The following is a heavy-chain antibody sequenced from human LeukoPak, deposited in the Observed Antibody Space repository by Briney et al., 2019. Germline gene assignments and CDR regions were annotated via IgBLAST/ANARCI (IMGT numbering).Heavy chain of an antibody. CDR1: GGSFSGYY. V-gene: IGHV4-34*01. D-gene: IGHD6-13*01. Sequence: PSETLSLTCAVYGGSFSGYYWSWIRQPPGKGLEWIGEINHSGSTNYNPSLKNRVTISVDTSKNQFSLKLSSVTAADTAVYYCARSLLPYSSSWSRRGWFDPWGQGTLVTVSS. CDR2: INHSGST. CDR3: ARSLLPYSSSWSRRGWFDP. J-gene: IGHJ5*02.